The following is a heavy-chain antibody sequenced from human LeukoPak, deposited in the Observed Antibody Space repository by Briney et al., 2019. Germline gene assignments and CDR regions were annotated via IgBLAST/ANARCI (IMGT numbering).Heavy chain of an antibody. J-gene: IGHJ6*03. D-gene: IGHD3-16*01. V-gene: IGHV1-69*06. CDR2: IIPIFGTA. CDR3: ARGGGRSTEGGVWFYYYYMDV. Sequence: SVKVSCKASGGTFSSYAISWVRQAPGQGLEWMGGIIPIFGTANYAQKFQGRVTITADKSTSTAYMELSSLRSEDTAVYYCARGGGRSTEGGVWFYYYYMDVWGKGTTVTVSS. CDR1: GGTFSSYA.